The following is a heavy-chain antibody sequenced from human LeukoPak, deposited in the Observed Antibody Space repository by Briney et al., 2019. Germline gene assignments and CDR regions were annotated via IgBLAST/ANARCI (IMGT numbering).Heavy chain of an antibody. CDR2: INPSGGGT. Sequence: ASVKVSCKASGYTFTTYYMHWVRQAPGQGLVWMGLINPSGGGTRYAQKFQGRVTMTRDTSTSTVYMELSSLRSEDTAVYYCASGYKAVSVFDHWGQGTLVTVSS. J-gene: IGHJ4*02. V-gene: IGHV1-46*01. CDR1: GYTFTTYY. D-gene: IGHD5-24*01. CDR3: ASGYKAVSVFDH.